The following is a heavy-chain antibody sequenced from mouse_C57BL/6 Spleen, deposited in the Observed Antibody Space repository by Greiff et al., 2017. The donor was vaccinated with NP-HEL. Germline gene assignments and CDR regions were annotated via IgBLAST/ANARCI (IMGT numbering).Heavy chain of an antibody. CDR2: ISSGGDYI. J-gene: IGHJ2*01. V-gene: IGHV5-9-1*02. Sequence: EVKVVESGEGLVKPGGSLKLSCAASGFTFSGYAMSWVRQTPEKRLEWVAYISSGGDYIYYADTVKGRFTISRDNARNTLYLQMSSLKSEDTAMYYCTRVVATLYYFDYWGQGTTLTVSS. CDR1: GFTFSGYA. CDR3: TRVVATLYYFDY. D-gene: IGHD1-1*01.